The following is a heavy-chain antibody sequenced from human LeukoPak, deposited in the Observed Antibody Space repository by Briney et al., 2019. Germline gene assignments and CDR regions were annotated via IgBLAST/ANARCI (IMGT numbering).Heavy chain of an antibody. CDR2: ISPDGNNE. D-gene: IGHD6-13*01. V-gene: IGHV3-30*14. Sequence: GGSLRLSCDASGFTFSTYPMHWVRQAPGKGLEWLTLISPDGNNEDYADSVKGRFTISRDNSRNTMDLQMNSLRAEDTAVYYCARCDSSSWYGIDYWGQGTLVTVSA. J-gene: IGHJ4*02. CDR3: ARCDSSSWYGIDY. CDR1: GFTFSTYP.